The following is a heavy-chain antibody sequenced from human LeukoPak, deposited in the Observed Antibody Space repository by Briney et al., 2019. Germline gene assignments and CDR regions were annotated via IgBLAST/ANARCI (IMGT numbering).Heavy chain of an antibody. D-gene: IGHD1-14*01. J-gene: IGHJ3*02. CDR3: ARVWGAFDI. Sequence: SETLSLTCTVSGVSISSYYCSWIRQPPGKGLEWIWYIYYSGSTNYNPSLKSRVTISVDTSKIHFSLKLYSVTDADTAVYSCARVWGAFDIWGQGTMVTVSS. CDR1: GVSISSYY. V-gene: IGHV4-59*01. CDR2: IYYSGST.